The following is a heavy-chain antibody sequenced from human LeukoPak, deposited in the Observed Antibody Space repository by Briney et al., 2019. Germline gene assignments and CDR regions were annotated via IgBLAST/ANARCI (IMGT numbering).Heavy chain of an antibody. CDR2: IYYSGST. D-gene: IGHD2/OR15-2a*01. CDR3: ARDRGWVYEVGGIGYMDV. CDR1: GGSVSRSPYY. J-gene: IGHJ6*03. Sequence: SETLSLTCTVSGGSVSRSPYYWGWIRQPPGKGLEWIGNIYYSGSTYYNPSLKSRVTISVDTSKNQFSLKVTSVTAADTAVYYCARDRGWVYEVGGIGYMDVWGKGTTVTVSS. V-gene: IGHV4-39*07.